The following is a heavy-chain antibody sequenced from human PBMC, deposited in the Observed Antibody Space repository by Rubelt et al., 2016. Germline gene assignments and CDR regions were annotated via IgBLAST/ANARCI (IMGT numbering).Heavy chain of an antibody. Sequence: SLTCAVSGGSISSGGYAWSWIRQPPGKGLEWIGEINHSGSTNYNPSLKSRVTISVDTSKNQFSMKLSSVTAADTAVYYCARWDVDYLDYWGQGTLVTVSS. CDR3: ARWDVDYLDY. D-gene: IGHD1-26*01. CDR2: INHSGST. V-gene: IGHV4-30-2*01. J-gene: IGHJ4*01. CDR1: GGSISSGGYA.